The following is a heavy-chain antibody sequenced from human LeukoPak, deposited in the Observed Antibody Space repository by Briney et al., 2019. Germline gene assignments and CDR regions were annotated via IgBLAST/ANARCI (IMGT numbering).Heavy chain of an antibody. D-gene: IGHD2-2*01. V-gene: IGHV3-11*04. CDR1: GFTFSDYY. J-gene: IGHJ3*02. Sequence: GGSLRLSCAASGFTFSDYYMSWIRQAPGKGLEWVLYISSSGSTIYYADSVKGRFTISRDNAKNSLYLQMNSLRAEDTAVYYCARAGDYCSSTSCYAFDIWGQGTMVTVSS. CDR3: ARAGDYCSSTSCYAFDI. CDR2: ISSSGSTI.